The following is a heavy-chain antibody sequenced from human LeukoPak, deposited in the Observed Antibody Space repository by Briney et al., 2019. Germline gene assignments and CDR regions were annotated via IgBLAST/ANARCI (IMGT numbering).Heavy chain of an antibody. Sequence: GGSLRLSCAASGFTFNSFGMHWIRQAPGKGLEWVAVISYDGSNKYSADSVKGRFTISRDNSKNTLYLQMNSLRPEDTAVYYCATDHGFHYGAYFDYWGQGALVTVSS. D-gene: IGHD4-17*01. CDR1: GFTFNSFG. J-gene: IGHJ4*02. CDR3: ATDHGFHYGAYFDY. CDR2: ISYDGSNK. V-gene: IGHV3-30*03.